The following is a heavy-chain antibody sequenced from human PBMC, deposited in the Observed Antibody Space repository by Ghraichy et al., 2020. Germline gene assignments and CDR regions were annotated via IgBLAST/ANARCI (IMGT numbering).Heavy chain of an antibody. J-gene: IGHJ3*02. CDR3: ARDRDYGDAFDI. CDR1: GGSISSGGYS. D-gene: IGHD4-17*01. Sequence: SETLSLTCAVSGGSISSGGYSWSWIRQPPGKGLEWIGYIYHSGSTYYNPSLKSRVTISVDRSKNQFSLKLSSVTAADTAVYYCARDRDYGDAFDIWGQGTIVTVSS. V-gene: IGHV4-30-2*01. CDR2: IYHSGST.